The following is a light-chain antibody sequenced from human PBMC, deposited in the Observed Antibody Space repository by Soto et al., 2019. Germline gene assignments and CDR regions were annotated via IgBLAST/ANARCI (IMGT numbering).Light chain of an antibody. J-gene: IGLJ1*01. CDR2: SNN. CDR3: AAWDGSLNGYV. V-gene: IGLV1-44*01. CDR1: SSNIGSYT. Sequence: LTQPPSTSGTPGQRVTISCSGSSSNIGSYTVNWYQHLPGTAPKLLIYSNNQRPSGVPDRFSGSKSGTSASLAVSGLQFEDEADYYCAAWDGSLNGYVFGTGTKVTVL.